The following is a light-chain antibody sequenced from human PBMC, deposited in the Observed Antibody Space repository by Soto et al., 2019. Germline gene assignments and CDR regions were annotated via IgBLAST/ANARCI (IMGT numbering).Light chain of an antibody. CDR3: CSYAGSSIPYV. Sequence: QSALTQPASVSGSPGQSITISCTGTSSDVGSYNLVSWYQQYPGKAPKLMIYEENKRPSGVSNRFSASKSGNTASLTISGLQAEDEAEYFCCSYAGSSIPYVFGTGTKVTV. CDR1: SSDVGSYNL. CDR2: EEN. V-gene: IGLV2-23*01. J-gene: IGLJ1*01.